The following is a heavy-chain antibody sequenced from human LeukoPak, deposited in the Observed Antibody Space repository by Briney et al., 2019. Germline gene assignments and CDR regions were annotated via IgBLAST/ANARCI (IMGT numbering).Heavy chain of an antibody. J-gene: IGHJ4*02. CDR3: ARDWIDRSLDY. V-gene: IGHV3-33*01. Sequence: GRSLRLSCAASGFTFSDYGIHWVRQAPGKGLEWVAVLSPHGNYEYYADSAQGRFTISRDDSKNTVYLQMNSLRDEDTAVYYCARDWIDRSLDYWGQGTLVTVSS. CDR1: GFTFSDYG. D-gene: IGHD2-2*03. CDR2: LSPHGNYE.